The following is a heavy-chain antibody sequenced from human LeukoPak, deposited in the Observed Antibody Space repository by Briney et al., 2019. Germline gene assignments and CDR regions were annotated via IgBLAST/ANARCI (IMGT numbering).Heavy chain of an antibody. V-gene: IGHV4-61*02. D-gene: IGHD5-12*01. J-gene: IGHJ5*02. CDR1: GGSIRSGNYY. CDR2: IYISGGT. CDR3: ARVRRNSGNKYFDP. Sequence: SQTLSLTCTVSGGSIRSGNYYWSWIRQPAGKGLEWIGRIYISGGTDYNPSLKSRLTISIDTSKNQFYLRLSSVTAADTAVYYCARVRRNSGNKYFDPWGQGTRVTVSS.